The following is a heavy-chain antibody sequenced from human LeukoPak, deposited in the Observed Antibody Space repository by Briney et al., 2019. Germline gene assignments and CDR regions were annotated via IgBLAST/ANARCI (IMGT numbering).Heavy chain of an antibody. J-gene: IGHJ5*02. V-gene: IGHV3-74*01. CDR3: ARHTYYYGTSGYPNWFDP. CDR2: INSDGSST. Sequence: GGSLRLSCAASGFIFSNYWMHWVRQAPGKGLVWVSRINSDGSSTSYADSVKGRFTISRDNAKNTVYLQMNSLRAEDTAVYYCARHTYYYGTSGYPNWFDPWGQGTLVTVSS. CDR1: GFIFSNYW. D-gene: IGHD3-22*01.